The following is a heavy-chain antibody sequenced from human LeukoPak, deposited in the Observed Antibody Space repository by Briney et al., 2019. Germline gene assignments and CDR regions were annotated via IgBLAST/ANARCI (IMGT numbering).Heavy chain of an antibody. D-gene: IGHD3-10*01. V-gene: IGHV3-23*01. CDR3: AKGNKGGMIVPGERPKYFQH. CDR2: ISGSGGST. CDR1: GFTFSSYG. J-gene: IGHJ1*01. Sequence: SGGSLRLSCAASGFTFSSYGMSWVRQAPGKGLEWVSAISGSGGSTYYADSVKGRFTISRDNSKNTLYLQMNSLRAEDTAVYYCAKGNKGGMIVPGERPKYFQHWGQGTLVTVSS.